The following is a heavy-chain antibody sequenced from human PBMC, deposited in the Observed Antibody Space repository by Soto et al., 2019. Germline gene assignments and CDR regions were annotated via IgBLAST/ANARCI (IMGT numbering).Heavy chain of an antibody. V-gene: IGHV4-30-2*06. D-gene: IGHD4-17*01. CDR1: GDSISSDGYA. J-gene: IGHJ6*02. CDR3: ARGHYGGHAMDV. CDR2: IYLTGVT. Sequence: PSETLSLTYAVSGDSISSDGYAWTLIRQSPGKGLEWIGYIYLTGVTYYNPSLKSRVNIAVDKSKSQFSLRLSSVTAADTAVYYCARGHYGGHAMDVWGQGTTVTVSS.